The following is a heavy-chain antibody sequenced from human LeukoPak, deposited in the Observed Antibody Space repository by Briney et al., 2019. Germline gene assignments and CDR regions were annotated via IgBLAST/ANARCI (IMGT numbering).Heavy chain of an antibody. V-gene: IGHV3-53*01. CDR2: IYSGGST. Sequence: PGGSLRLSCAVSGFTVSSNYMSWVRQAPGKGLEWVSLIYSGGSTYYADSVKGRFTISRDNSKNTLYLQMNSLRAEDTAVYYCARVTGDLLFDYWGQGTLVTVSS. J-gene: IGHJ4*02. CDR1: GFTVSSNY. D-gene: IGHD4-17*01. CDR3: ARVTGDLLFDY.